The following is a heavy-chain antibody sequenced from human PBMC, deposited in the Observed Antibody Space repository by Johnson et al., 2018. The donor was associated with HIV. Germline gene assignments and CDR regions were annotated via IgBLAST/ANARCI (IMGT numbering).Heavy chain of an antibody. CDR2: ISYDGSNK. CDR1: GFTFSSYG. CDR3: ARVLGGFDAFDI. Sequence: QVKLVESGGGVVQPGRSLRLSCAASGFTFSSYGMHWVRQAPGKGLEWVAVISYDGSNKYYADSVKGRFTISRDNAKNPLYLQMNSLRAEDTAVYYCARVLGGFDAFDIWGQGTMVTVSS. D-gene: IGHD3-9*01. V-gene: IGHV3-30*03. J-gene: IGHJ3*02.